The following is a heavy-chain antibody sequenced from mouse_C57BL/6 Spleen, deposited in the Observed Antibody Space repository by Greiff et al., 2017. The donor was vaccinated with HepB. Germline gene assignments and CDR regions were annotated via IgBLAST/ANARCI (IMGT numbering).Heavy chain of an antibody. CDR1: GFNIKDDY. V-gene: IGHV14-4*01. CDR2: IDPENGDT. D-gene: IGHD1-3*01. J-gene: IGHJ3*01. CDR3: TKGGIDNYWFAY. Sequence: EVKLVESGAELVRPGASVKLSCTASGFNIKDDYMHWVKQRPEQGLEWIGWIDPENGDTEYASKFQGKATITADTSSNTAYLQLSSLTSEDTAVYYCTKGGIDNYWFAYWGQGTLVTVSA.